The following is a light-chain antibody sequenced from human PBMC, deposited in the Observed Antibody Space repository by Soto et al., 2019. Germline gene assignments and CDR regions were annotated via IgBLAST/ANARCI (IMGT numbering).Light chain of an antibody. Sequence: QSVLTQPASVSGSPGQSITISCTGTSSDVGNYNLVSWYQHDPGKAPKLLIYEGSKRPSGVSDRFSGSKSGNTASLTISGLQAEDEADYYCCSYASSSTYVFGTGTKVPVL. CDR1: SSDVGNYNL. CDR3: CSYASSSTYV. V-gene: IGLV2-23*01. J-gene: IGLJ1*01. CDR2: EGS.